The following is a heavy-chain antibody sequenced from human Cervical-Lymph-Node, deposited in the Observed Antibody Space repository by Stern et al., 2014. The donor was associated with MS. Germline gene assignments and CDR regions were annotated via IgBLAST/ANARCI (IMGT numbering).Heavy chain of an antibody. CDR3: AKSTRIVVVTGSFDY. Sequence: MQLVQSGGGLVQPGRSLRLSCGASGFTFADYAMHWVRQAPGKGLEWVSGISWNSGSRGYADFVKGRFTIYRDNAQNSLYLQMNSLRAEDTALYYCAKSTRIVVVTGSFDYWGQGTLVTVSS. CDR2: ISWNSGSR. D-gene: IGHD3-22*01. CDR1: GFTFADYA. J-gene: IGHJ4*02. V-gene: IGHV3-9*01.